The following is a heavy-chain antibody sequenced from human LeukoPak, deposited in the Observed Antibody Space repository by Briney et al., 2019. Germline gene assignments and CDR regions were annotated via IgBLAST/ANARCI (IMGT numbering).Heavy chain of an antibody. CDR2: IYYSEST. D-gene: IGHD3-16*01. J-gene: IGHJ6*03. CDR3: ARVKDPGGYYYYYYMDV. Sequence: PSETLSLTCTVSGGSISSNSYYWGWIRQPPGKGLEWIGSIYYSESTYYKPSLKSRVTISVDTSKNQFSLKLSSVTAADTAMYYCARVKDPGGYYYYYYMDVWGKGTTVTVSS. CDR1: GGSISSNSYY. V-gene: IGHV4-39*07.